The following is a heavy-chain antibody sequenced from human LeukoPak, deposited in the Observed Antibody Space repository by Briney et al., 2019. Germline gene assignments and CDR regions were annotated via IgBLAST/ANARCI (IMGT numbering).Heavy chain of an antibody. CDR3: ARDWELRWSQGAFDY. CDR1: GYTFSGHY. Sequence: ASVKRSCKASGYTFSGHYMHWIRQAPGQGLEWMGWINAESGETKYAQKFQGRVTMTRDTSISTAYMELRGLRFDDTAVYYCARDWELRWSQGAFDYWGQGTLLAVSS. J-gene: IGHJ4*02. CDR2: INAESGET. V-gene: IGHV1-2*02. D-gene: IGHD3-10*01.